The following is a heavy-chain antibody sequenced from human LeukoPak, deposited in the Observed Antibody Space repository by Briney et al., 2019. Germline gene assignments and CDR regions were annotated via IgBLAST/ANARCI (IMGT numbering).Heavy chain of an antibody. D-gene: IGHD6-13*01. CDR1: GFTFSDEY. CDR3: ARDGAYSASNF. Sequence: GGSLRLSCAASGFTFSDEYMSWIRQDPGKGLEWISCVSNSGSSIYYADSVKGRFSISRDNVKNSLYLQMNSLRVEDTAVYYCARDGAYSASNFWGQGTMVAVSS. J-gene: IGHJ3*01. V-gene: IGHV3-11*01. CDR2: VSNSGSSI.